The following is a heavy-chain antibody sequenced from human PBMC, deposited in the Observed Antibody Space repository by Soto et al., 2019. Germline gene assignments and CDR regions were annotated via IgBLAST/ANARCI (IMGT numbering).Heavy chain of an antibody. J-gene: IGHJ6*03. CDR3: AKDVFPTVYYYYYMDV. CDR1: GFTFSSYG. CDR2: ISYDGSNK. Sequence: GGSLRLSCAASGFTFSSYGMHWVRQAPGKGLEWVAVISYDGSNKYYADSVKGRFTISRDNSKNTLYLQMNSLRAEDTAVYYCAKDVFPTVYYYYYMDVWGKGTTVTVSS. D-gene: IGHD4-4*01. V-gene: IGHV3-30*18.